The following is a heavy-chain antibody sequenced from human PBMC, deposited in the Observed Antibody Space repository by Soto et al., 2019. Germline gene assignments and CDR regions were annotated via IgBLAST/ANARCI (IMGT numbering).Heavy chain of an antibody. CDR3: AKDLTRQIAYLLDP. J-gene: IGHJ5*02. CDR2: INAHSGGT. CDR1: GFSFTGYY. V-gene: IGHV1-2*02. Sequence: DSVQVSCKASGFSFTGYYIHWLRQAPGQGLEWMGWINAHSGGTEYAQKFQGRVTLTRDTSIATAYLTLTSLTSDDTALYYCAKDLTRQIAYLLDPWGQGTQVTVYS. D-gene: IGHD3-16*01.